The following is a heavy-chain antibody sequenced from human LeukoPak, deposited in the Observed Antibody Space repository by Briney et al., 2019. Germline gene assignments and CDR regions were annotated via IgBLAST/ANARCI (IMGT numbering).Heavy chain of an antibody. Sequence: SETLSLTCTVSGASISSYYWSWIRQPPGQGLEWIGYMYYSGSTNYNPSLKSRVTISVDTSKNQFSLKLSSVTAADTAVYYCARRVTSNWFDPWGQGTLVTVSS. J-gene: IGHJ5*02. V-gene: IGHV4-59*08. CDR3: ARRVTSNWFDP. CDR2: MYYSGST. D-gene: IGHD2-21*02. CDR1: GASISSYY.